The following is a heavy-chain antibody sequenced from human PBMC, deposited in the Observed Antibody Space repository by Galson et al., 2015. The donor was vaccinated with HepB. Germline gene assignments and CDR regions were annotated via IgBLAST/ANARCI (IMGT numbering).Heavy chain of an antibody. CDR1: GFTFSNYY. CDR3: ARSIAAAGTHTHFDY. J-gene: IGHJ4*02. Sequence: SLRLSCAASGFTFSNYYMSWIRQAPGKGLEWVSYISSSGSTIYYADSVKGRFTISRDNAKNSLYLQMNSLRAEDTAVYYCARSIAAAGTHTHFDYWGQGTLVTVSS. CDR2: ISSSGSTI. V-gene: IGHV3-11*01. D-gene: IGHD6-13*01.